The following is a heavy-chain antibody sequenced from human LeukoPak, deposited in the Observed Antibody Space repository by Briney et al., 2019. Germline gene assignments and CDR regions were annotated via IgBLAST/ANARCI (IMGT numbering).Heavy chain of an antibody. CDR1: GYTFTSYD. Sequence: ASVKVSCKASGYTFTSYDINWVRQATGQGLEWMGWMNPNSGNTGYAQKFQGRVTITMNTSISTAYMELSSLRSEDTAVYYCARDYDFWSGYNWFDPWGQGTLVTVSS. J-gene: IGHJ5*02. D-gene: IGHD3-3*01. CDR2: MNPNSGNT. CDR3: ARDYDFWSGYNWFDP. V-gene: IGHV1-8*03.